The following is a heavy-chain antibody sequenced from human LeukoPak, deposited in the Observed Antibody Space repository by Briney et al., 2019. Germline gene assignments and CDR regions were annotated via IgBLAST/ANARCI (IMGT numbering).Heavy chain of an antibody. CDR3: ARVSSGIAVAGYGVGYYYYMDV. V-gene: IGHV4-38-2*02. CDR1: GYSISSGYY. Sequence: ASETLSLTCTVSGYSISSGYYWGWIRQPPGKGLEWIGSIYYSGSTYYNPSLKSRVTISVDTSKNQFSLKLSSVTAADTAVYYCARVSSGIAVAGYGVGYYYYMDVWGKGTTVTVSS. J-gene: IGHJ6*03. CDR2: IYYSGST. D-gene: IGHD6-19*01.